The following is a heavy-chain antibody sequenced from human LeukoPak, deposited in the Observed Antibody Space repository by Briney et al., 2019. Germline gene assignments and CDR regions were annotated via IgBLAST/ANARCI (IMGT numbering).Heavy chain of an antibody. Sequence: AGGSLRLSCAASGFTFSSYGMHWVRQAPGKGLEWVAFIRYDGSNKYYADSVKGRFTIPRDNAKNSLYLQMNSLRAEDTAVYYCATGRDCSGGSCYSVYWGQGTLVTVSS. CDR2: IRYDGSNK. J-gene: IGHJ4*02. CDR3: ATGRDCSGGSCYSVY. D-gene: IGHD2-15*01. V-gene: IGHV3-30*02. CDR1: GFTFSSYG.